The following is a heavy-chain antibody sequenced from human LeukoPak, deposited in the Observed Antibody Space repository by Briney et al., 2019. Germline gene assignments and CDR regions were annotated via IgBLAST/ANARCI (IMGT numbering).Heavy chain of an antibody. Sequence: ASVKLLRKASGYTFTSYDIHWVRQATGQGLEWMGWMNHKSGNTGYAQKFQGFVTMTRNTSINTAYMALSSLRSEDTAAYYCARAPEWGKSKFYYYMDYWGKGTTVTVSS. V-gene: IGHV1-8*01. CDR1: GYTFTSYD. CDR2: MNHKSGNT. D-gene: IGHD1-26*01. J-gene: IGHJ6*03. CDR3: ARAPEWGKSKFYYYMDY.